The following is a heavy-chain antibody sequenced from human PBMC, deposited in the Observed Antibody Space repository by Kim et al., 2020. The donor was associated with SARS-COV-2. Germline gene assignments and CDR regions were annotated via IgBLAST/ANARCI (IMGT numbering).Heavy chain of an antibody. CDR1: GGSISSGGYY. J-gene: IGHJ2*01. Sequence: SETLSLTCTVSGGSISSGGYYWSWIRQHPGKGLEWIGYIYYSGSTYYNPSLKSRVTISVDTSKNQFSLKLSSVTAADTAVYYCARDQKYYYDSSGYYVNWYFDLWGRGTLVTVSS. D-gene: IGHD3-22*01. CDR3: ARDQKYYYDSSGYYVNWYFDL. V-gene: IGHV4-31*03. CDR2: IYYSGST.